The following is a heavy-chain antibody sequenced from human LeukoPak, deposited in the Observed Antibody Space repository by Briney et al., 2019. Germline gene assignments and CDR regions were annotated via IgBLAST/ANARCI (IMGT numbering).Heavy chain of an antibody. V-gene: IGHV3-48*01. CDR3: AKDSAIPMAASPWYSDL. D-gene: IGHD6-19*01. J-gene: IGHJ2*01. Sequence: GGSLRLSCAASGFTFSSYSMNWVRQAPGKGLEWVSYISSSSSTIYYADSVKGRFTISRDNFKNTLYLQMNSLRAEDTAVYYCAKDSAIPMAASPWYSDLRGRGTPVTDSS. CDR2: ISSSSSTI. CDR1: GFTFSSYS.